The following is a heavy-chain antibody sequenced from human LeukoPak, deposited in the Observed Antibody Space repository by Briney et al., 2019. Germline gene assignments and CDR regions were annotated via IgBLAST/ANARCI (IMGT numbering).Heavy chain of an antibody. CDR3: ARGRWLQYET. CDR2: INQSGST. J-gene: IGHJ5*02. CDR1: GESFSGDY. V-gene: IGHV4-34*01. D-gene: IGHD5-24*01. Sequence: SETLSFTCGVYGESFSGDYWSWIRQPPGKGLEWIGEINQSGSTNYIPSLKSRVTISVDTSKNQFSLKLISVTAADTAVYYCARGRWLQYETWGQGTLVTVSS.